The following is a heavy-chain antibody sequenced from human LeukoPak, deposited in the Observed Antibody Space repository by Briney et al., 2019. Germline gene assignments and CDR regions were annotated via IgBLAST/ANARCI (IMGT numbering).Heavy chain of an antibody. CDR1: GFTFSSYA. Sequence: GGSLRLSCAASGFTFSSYAMSWVRQAPEKGLEWVSAISGSGGSTYYADSVKGRFTISRDNSKNTLYLQMNSLRAEDTAVYYCAKSPAEYQLLFPFDYWGQGTLVTVSS. D-gene: IGHD2-2*01. CDR3: AKSPAEYQLLFPFDY. CDR2: ISGSGGST. J-gene: IGHJ4*02. V-gene: IGHV3-23*01.